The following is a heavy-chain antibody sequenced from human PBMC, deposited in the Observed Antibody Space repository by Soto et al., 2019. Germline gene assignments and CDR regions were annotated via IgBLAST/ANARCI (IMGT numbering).Heavy chain of an antibody. V-gene: IGHV3-21*02. J-gene: IGHJ4*02. CDR1: GFNFITYS. D-gene: IGHD3-22*01. CDR2: ISSSAIYI. Sequence: EVQLVESGGGPGRPGGSLRLSCAASGFNFITYSLNWVRQAPGKGLEWVASISSSAIYIDYADSVKGRFTISRDNANNSLYLQMNSLRAEDTATYYCVRDGLDYYDTERLYFDKWGQGTLDTVSS. CDR3: VRDGLDYYDTERLYFDK.